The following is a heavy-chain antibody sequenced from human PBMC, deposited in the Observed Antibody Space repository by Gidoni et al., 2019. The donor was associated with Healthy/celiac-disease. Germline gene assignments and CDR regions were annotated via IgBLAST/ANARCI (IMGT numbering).Heavy chain of an antibody. D-gene: IGHD3-3*01. J-gene: IGHJ6*02. CDR1: GDSFTGYY. Sequence: QEKLVQSGAEVKKPGASVQGACKASGDSFTGYYMHWVRQAPGQGLEWMGWINPNSGGTNYAQKFQGWVPMTRDTSISTAYMDLSRLRSDDTAVYYCARGYDFWSGYYYYYGMDVLGQGTTVTVSS. CDR3: ARGYDFWSGYYYYYGMDV. V-gene: IGHV1-2*04. CDR2: INPNSGGT.